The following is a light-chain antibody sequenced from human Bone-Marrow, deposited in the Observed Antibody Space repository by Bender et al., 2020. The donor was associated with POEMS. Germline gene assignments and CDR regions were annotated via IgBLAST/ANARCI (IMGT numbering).Light chain of an antibody. V-gene: IGLV2-8*01. CDR3: SSYAGSKSVI. J-gene: IGLJ2*01. Sequence: QSALTQPPSASGSPGHSVTISCTGTSNSVSWYQHHPGKAPKLILFEVNKRPSGVPDRFSGSKSGNTASLIVSGLQAEDEADYYCSSYAGSKSVIFGGGTKLTVL. CDR1: SNS. CDR2: EVN.